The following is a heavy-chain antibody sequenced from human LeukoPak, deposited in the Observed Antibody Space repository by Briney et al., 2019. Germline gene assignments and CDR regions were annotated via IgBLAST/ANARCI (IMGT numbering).Heavy chain of an antibody. CDR1: GFTFSSYE. CDR2: ISSSGSTI. Sequence: GGSLRLSCAASGFTFSSYEMNCVRQAPGKGLEWVSYISSSGSTIYYADSVKGRFTISRDNAKNSLYLQMNSLRAEDTAVYYCARCRPYYYDSSGYNDYWGQGTLVTVSS. CDR3: ARCRPYYYDSSGYNDY. V-gene: IGHV3-48*03. D-gene: IGHD3-22*01. J-gene: IGHJ4*02.